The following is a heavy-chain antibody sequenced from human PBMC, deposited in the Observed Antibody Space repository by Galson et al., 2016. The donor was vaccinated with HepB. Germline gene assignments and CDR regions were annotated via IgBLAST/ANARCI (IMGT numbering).Heavy chain of an antibody. D-gene: IGHD5-24*01. Sequence: SLRLSCAASGFTFSGYTMNWVRQAPGKGLEWVSSISSSFNYIYYADSVKGRFTISRENAKNLLYLQVNSLRAEDTAVYYCARRIRLSWLQYHYYDYGVDVWGQGTTVTVSS. CDR3: ARRIRLSWLQYHYYDYGVDV. CDR2: ISSSFNYI. V-gene: IGHV3-21*01. CDR1: GFTFSGYT. J-gene: IGHJ6*02.